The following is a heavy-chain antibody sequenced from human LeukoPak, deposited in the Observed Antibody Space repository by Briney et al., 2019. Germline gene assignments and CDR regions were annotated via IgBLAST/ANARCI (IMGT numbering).Heavy chain of an antibody. Sequence: GGSLRLSCAASGFTFSSYEMNWVRQAPGKGLEWVSYISSSGSTIYYADSVKGRFTISRDNSKNRLYLRMNSLRVEDTAVYYCAKDIVDYDSTGYLDYWGQGTLVTVSS. CDR2: ISSSGSTI. D-gene: IGHD3-22*01. V-gene: IGHV3-48*03. CDR3: AKDIVDYDSTGYLDY. J-gene: IGHJ4*02. CDR1: GFTFSSYE.